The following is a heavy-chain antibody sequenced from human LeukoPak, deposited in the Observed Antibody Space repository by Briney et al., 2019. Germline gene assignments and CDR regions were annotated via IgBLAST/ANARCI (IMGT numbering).Heavy chain of an antibody. CDR2: IYYVGSA. D-gene: IGHD4-17*01. CDR1: GXSISSYY. Sequence: PSETLSLTCTVSGXSISSYYWSWIRQPPGKGLEWIGYIYYVGSANYNPSLRSRATMSVDTSKNQFSLKLTSVTAADTAVYYCARGAAYGDYVFDYWGQGTLVTVSS. J-gene: IGHJ4*02. CDR3: ARGAAYGDYVFDY. V-gene: IGHV4-59*12.